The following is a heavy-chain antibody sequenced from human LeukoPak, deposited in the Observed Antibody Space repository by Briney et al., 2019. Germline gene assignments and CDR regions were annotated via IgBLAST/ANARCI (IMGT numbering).Heavy chain of an antibody. D-gene: IGHD3-10*01. Sequence: SETLSLTCTVSGGSIISSNYYWAWIRQPPGKELEWLATVYNSGTTYYTPSLKSRATISVDTSKDQFSLKLDSVTAADTALYYRARLWFGNGRTFDPWGQGTLVTVSS. V-gene: IGHV4-39*01. CDR2: VYNSGTT. J-gene: IGHJ5*02. CDR3: ARLWFGNGRTFDP. CDR1: GGSIISSNYY.